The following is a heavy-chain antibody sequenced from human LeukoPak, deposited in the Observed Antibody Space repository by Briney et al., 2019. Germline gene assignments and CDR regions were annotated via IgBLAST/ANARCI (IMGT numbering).Heavy chain of an antibody. CDR2: INPNSGGT. Sequence: ASVKVSCKTSGYTFTGYYMHWVRQAPGQGLEWMGWINPNSGGTNYAQKFQARVTMTRDTSISTAYMELSRLRSDDTAVYYCARSLDHYYYYMDVWGKGTTVTISS. V-gene: IGHV1-2*02. CDR1: GYTFTGYY. J-gene: IGHJ6*03. CDR3: ARSLDHYYYYMDV.